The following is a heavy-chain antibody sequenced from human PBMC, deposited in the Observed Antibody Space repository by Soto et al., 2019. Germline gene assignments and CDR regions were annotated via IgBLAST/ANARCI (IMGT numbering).Heavy chain of an antibody. CDR1: GGSISNGGYY. V-gene: IGHV4-31*03. Sequence: SETLSLTCTVSGGSISNGGYYWTWIRQHPGKGLEWIGYIYYSGSTYYNPSLKSRVTISVDTSKNQFSLRLTSVTAADTAVYYCARDVTDFWSGHEGMDVWGQGTTVTVSS. CDR2: IYYSGST. J-gene: IGHJ6*02. CDR3: ARDVTDFWSGHEGMDV. D-gene: IGHD3-3*01.